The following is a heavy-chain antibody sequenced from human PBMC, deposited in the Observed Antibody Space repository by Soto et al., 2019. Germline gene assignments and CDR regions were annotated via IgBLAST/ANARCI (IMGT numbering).Heavy chain of an antibody. V-gene: IGHV3-30*18. CDR3: EKIPAAGDYFVV. CDR2: ISYDGSNK. Sequence: QVQLVESGGGVVQPGRSLRLSCAASGFTFSSYGMHWVRQAPGKGLEWVAVISYDGSNKYYAESVKGRFTISRDNSKNTLYLQTNSLRAEDTAVYYCEKIPAAGDYFVVWGQGTLVTVSS. J-gene: IGHJ4*02. CDR1: GFTFSSYG. D-gene: IGHD2-15*01.